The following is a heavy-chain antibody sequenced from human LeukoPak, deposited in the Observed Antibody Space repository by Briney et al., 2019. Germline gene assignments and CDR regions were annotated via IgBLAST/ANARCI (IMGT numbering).Heavy chain of an antibody. CDR1: GFTFDDYA. CDR2: ISWNSGSI. Sequence: PGRSLRLSCAASGFTFDDYAMHWVRQAPGKGLEWVSGISWNSGSIGYADSVKGRFTISRDNAKNSLYLQMNSLRAEDMALYYCAKGVGGQLVRLFDYWGQGTLVTVSS. CDR3: AKGVGGQLVRLFDY. V-gene: IGHV3-9*03. D-gene: IGHD6-6*01. J-gene: IGHJ4*02.